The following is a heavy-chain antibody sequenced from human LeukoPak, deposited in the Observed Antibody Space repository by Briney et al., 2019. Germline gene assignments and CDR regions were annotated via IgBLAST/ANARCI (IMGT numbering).Heavy chain of an antibody. CDR1: GCSISSGDFP. CDR2: IFHTGHT. CDR3: ARGFYGAGSHFDY. V-gene: IGHV4-30-2*01. D-gene: IGHD3-10*01. J-gene: IGHJ4*02. Sequence: SETLSLTCAVSGCSISSGDFPWSWIRQPPGKGLEWIGYIFHTGHTSYNPSLKSRVTISVDMSKNHLSLRLTSVTAADTAVYYCARGFYGAGSHFDYWGQGTLVTVSS.